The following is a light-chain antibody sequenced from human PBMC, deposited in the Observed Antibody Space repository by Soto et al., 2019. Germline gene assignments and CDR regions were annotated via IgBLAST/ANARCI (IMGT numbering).Light chain of an antibody. Sequence: AIQLTQSPSSLSASVGDRVTITCRASQGIRSALGWYQQKPGKVPKLLIYAASTLQSGVPSRFSGSGFGTDFTLTINSLQREDFVTYYCLLDYAYFWAFGQGTKVEVK. CDR3: LLDYAYFWA. V-gene: IGKV1-6*01. CDR2: AAS. J-gene: IGKJ1*01. CDR1: QGIRSA.